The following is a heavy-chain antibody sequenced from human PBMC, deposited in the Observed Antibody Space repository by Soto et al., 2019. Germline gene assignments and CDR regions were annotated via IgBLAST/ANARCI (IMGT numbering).Heavy chain of an antibody. V-gene: IGHV3-33*01. D-gene: IGHD3-3*01. J-gene: IGHJ5*02. Sequence: PGGSLRLSCAASGFTFSSYGMHWVRQAPGKGLEWVAVIWYDRSNKYYADSVKGRFTISRDNSKNTLYLQMNSLRAEDTAVYYCAREYYDFWSGYYTGNSWFDPWGQGTLVTVSS. CDR3: AREYYDFWSGYYTGNSWFDP. CDR1: GFTFSSYG. CDR2: IWYDRSNK.